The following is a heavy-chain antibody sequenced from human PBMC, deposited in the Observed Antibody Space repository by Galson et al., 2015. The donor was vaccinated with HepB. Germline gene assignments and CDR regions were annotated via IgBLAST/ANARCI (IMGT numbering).Heavy chain of an antibody. Sequence: CAISGDSVSTNIVAWNWIRQSPSRGLEGLGRTYYRSKWYNDYAVSVQSRITINPDTSRNQFSLQLNSVTPEDTGVYYCTRVRHLARGMDVWGQGTTVTVSS. J-gene: IGHJ6*02. CDR3: TRVRHLARGMDV. V-gene: IGHV6-1*01. CDR2: TYYRSKWYN. D-gene: IGHD5-12*01. CDR1: GDSVSTNIVA.